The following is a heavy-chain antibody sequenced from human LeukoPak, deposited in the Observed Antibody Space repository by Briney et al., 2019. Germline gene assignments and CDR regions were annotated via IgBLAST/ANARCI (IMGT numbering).Heavy chain of an antibody. Sequence: GGSLRLSCAASGFTFSSYAMSWVRQAPGKGLEWVSAISGSGGSTYYADSVKGRFTISRDNSKNTLYLQMNSLRAEDTAVYYCAKDRRTTVVTPYYFDYWGQGTLVTVSS. CDR1: GFTFSSYA. V-gene: IGHV3-23*01. CDR2: ISGSGGST. D-gene: IGHD4-23*01. J-gene: IGHJ4*02. CDR3: AKDRRTTVVTPYYFDY.